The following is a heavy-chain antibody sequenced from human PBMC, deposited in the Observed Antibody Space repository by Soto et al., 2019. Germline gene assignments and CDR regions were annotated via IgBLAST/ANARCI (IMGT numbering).Heavy chain of an antibody. V-gene: IGHV3-33*01. Sequence: PGGSLRLSCAASGFTFSIYGMHWVRQAPGKGLEWVAVIWYDGSNKYYADSVKGRFTISRDNSKNTLYLQMNSLRAEDTAVYYCARDGSGSSSWYYYYGMDVWGQGTTVTVSS. CDR2: IWYDGSNK. J-gene: IGHJ6*02. CDR3: ARDGSGSSSWYYYYGMDV. CDR1: GFTFSIYG. D-gene: IGHD6-13*01.